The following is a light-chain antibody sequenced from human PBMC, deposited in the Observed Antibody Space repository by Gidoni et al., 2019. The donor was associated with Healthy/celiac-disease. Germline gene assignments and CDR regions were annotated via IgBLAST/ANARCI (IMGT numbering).Light chain of an antibody. CDR2: DAS. CDR3: QQRSNWPPDLT. J-gene: IGKJ4*01. Sequence: EIVLTQSPATLSLSPGERATISCRASQSVSSYLAWYQQKPGQAPRLLIYDASNRATGIPARFSGSGSGTDFTLTISSLEPEDFAVYYCQQRSNWPPDLTFGGGTKVEIK. V-gene: IGKV3-11*01. CDR1: QSVSSY.